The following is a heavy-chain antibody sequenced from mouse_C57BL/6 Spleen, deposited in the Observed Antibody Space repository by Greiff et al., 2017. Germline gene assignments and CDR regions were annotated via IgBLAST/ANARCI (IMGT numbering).Heavy chain of an antibody. Sequence: QVQLQQSGAELARPGASVKLSCKASGYTFTSYGISWVKQRTGQGLEWIGEIYPRSGNTYYNEKFKGKATLTADKSSSTAYMELLSLTSEDSAVYFCAREENDYDGAYWVQGTLVTVSA. CDR3: AREENDYDGAY. D-gene: IGHD2-4*01. CDR2: IYPRSGNT. CDR1: GYTFTSYG. V-gene: IGHV1-81*01. J-gene: IGHJ3*01.